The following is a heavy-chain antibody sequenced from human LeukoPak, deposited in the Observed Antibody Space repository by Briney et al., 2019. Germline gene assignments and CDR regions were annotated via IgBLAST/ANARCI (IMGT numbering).Heavy chain of an antibody. V-gene: IGHV3-7*03. CDR3: ARIGYSSSSLDF. CDR2: IKQDGSVK. D-gene: IGHD6-6*01. J-gene: IGHJ4*02. Sequence: ETLSLTCTVSGGSISSSSYYWGWVRQAPGKGLEWVANIKQDGSVKYYVDSVKGRFTISRDNAKNSLYLQMNSLRAEDTAVYNCARIGYSSSSLDFWGRGTLVTVSS. CDR1: GGSISSSSYY.